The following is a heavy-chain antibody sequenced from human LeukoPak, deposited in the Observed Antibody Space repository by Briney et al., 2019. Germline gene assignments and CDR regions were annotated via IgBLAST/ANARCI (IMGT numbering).Heavy chain of an antibody. D-gene: IGHD4-17*01. CDR3: ARDLLRGGYGDYLNLDY. J-gene: IGHJ4*02. CDR2: IIPIFGTA. CDR1: GGTFTSYA. V-gene: IGHV1-69*05. Sequence: SVKVSCKASGGTFTSYAISWVRQAPGQGLEWMGGIIPIFGTANYAQKFQGRVTITTDESTSTAYMELSSLRSEDTAVYYCARDLLRGGYGDYLNLDYWGQGTLVTVSS.